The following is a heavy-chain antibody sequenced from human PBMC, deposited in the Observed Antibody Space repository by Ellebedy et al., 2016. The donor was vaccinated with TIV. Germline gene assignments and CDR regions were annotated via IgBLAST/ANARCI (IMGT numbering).Heavy chain of an antibody. D-gene: IGHD3-10*01. J-gene: IGHJ4*02. Sequence: ASVKVSCKASGFTVTNSAVQWVRQARGHRLEWMGWIVVGSGNTNYAQKFEERVTITRDITTDTVYMELRSLRFEDTAVYYCAAEYGSGSKFDYWGQGTLVTVSS. CDR3: AAEYGSGSKFDY. CDR2: IVVGSGNT. V-gene: IGHV1-58*01. CDR1: GFTVTNSA.